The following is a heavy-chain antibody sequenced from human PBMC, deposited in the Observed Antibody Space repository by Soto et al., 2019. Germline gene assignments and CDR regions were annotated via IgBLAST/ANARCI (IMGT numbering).Heavy chain of an antibody. D-gene: IGHD4-17*01. J-gene: IGHJ4*02. V-gene: IGHV4-59*01. CDR3: ARRYGVYFDY. CDR2: IYSSGST. CDR1: GGSISNYY. Sequence: PSETLSLTCTVSGGSISNYYWNWIRQSPGKGLEWIGYIYSSGSTHYNPSLQNRVTISIDTSKNQVSLKVNSVTAADTAVYYCARRYGVYFDYWGQGTLVTVSS.